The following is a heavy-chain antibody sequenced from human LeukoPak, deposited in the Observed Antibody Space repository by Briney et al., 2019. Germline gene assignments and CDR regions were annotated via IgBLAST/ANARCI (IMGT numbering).Heavy chain of an antibody. CDR2: ISGSGGST. V-gene: IGHV3-23*01. D-gene: IGHD3-10*01. Sequence: PGGSLRLSCAASGFTFSSYGMSWVRQAPGKGLEWVSAISGSGGSTYYADSVKGRFTISRDNSKNTLYLQMNSLRAEDTAVYYCAKVLHDTPILLWFGELFDYWGQGTLVTVSS. J-gene: IGHJ4*02. CDR1: GFTFSSYG. CDR3: AKVLHDTPILLWFGELFDY.